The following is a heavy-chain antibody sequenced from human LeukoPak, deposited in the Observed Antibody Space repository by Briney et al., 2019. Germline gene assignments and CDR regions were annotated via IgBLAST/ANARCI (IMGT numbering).Heavy chain of an antibody. CDR3: ATSVAYLAEGFHY. D-gene: IGHD3-16*01. CDR1: GYSINSNYF. V-gene: IGHV4-38-2*01. Sequence: SETLSLTCALSGYSINSNYFWNWIRQSPGKGLEWIASIRHSGGTYYNPSLKSRVSISLDTSKNQFSLSLTSVTAADTAVYYCATSVAYLAEGFHYWGQGSLVTVSS. J-gene: IGHJ4*02. CDR2: IRHSGGT.